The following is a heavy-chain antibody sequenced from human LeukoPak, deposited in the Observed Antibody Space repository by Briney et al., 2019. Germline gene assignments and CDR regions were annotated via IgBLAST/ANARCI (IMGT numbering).Heavy chain of an antibody. V-gene: IGHV3-23*01. J-gene: IGHJ6*02. CDR2: ISGSGGST. CDR3: AKAVSDWGGLDV. D-gene: IGHD7-27*01. CDR1: GLALSSYA. Sequence: GGSLRPSCAASGLALSSYATSWVRQAPGKGLEWVSSISGSGGSTYYADFVKGRFDISRDNSKITLFVQMNSVRAEDTAIYYCAKAVSDWGGLDVWGQGTTVTVSS.